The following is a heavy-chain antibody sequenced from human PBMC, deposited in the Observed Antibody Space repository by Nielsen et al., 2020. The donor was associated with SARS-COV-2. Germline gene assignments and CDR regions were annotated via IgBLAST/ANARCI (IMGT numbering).Heavy chain of an antibody. V-gene: IGHV3-33*05. CDR2: ISYNGISN. CDR3: ARDRHTTVTDFDY. D-gene: IGHD4-17*01. J-gene: IGHJ4*02. Sequence: GRSLRLSCAASGFTFSSYGMHWVRQAPGKGLEWVAVISYNGISNYYAHSVRGRFTISRDNAKNSLYLQMNSLRAEDTAVYYCARDRHTTVTDFDYWGQGTLVTVSS. CDR1: GFTFSSYG.